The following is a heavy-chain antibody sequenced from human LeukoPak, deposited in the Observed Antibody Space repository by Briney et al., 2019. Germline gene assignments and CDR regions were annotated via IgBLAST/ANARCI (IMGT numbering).Heavy chain of an antibody. CDR3: ARVVETLGDY. D-gene: IGHD7-27*01. Sequence: ASVKVSCTASGYTFTSYYINWVRQAPGQGLEWMGWINPNSGGTNYAQKFQGRVTMTRDTSISTAYMELSRLRSDDTAVYYCARVVETLGDYWGQGTLVTVSS. CDR2: INPNSGGT. V-gene: IGHV1-2*02. J-gene: IGHJ4*02. CDR1: GYTFTSYY.